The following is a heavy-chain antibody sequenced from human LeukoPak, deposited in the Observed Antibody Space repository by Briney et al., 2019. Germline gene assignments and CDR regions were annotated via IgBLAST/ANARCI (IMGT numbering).Heavy chain of an antibody. CDR2: IIPIFGTA. J-gene: IGHJ3*02. Sequence: SVKVSCKASGGTFSSYAISWVRQAPGQGLEWMGGIIPIFGTANYAQKFRGRVTITTDESTSTAYMGLSSLRSEDTAVYYCARNRHYDFWSGRSDAFDIWGQGTMVTVSS. D-gene: IGHD3-3*01. CDR1: GGTFSSYA. V-gene: IGHV1-69*05. CDR3: ARNRHYDFWSGRSDAFDI.